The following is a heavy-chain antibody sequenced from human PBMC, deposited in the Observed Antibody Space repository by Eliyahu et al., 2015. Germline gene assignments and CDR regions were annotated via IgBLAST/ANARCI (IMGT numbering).Heavy chain of an antibody. V-gene: IGHV1-18*01. J-gene: IGHJ3*02. D-gene: IGHD3-22*01. CDR1: GYTFTSXG. CDR3: ASSSGYSSAVNAFDI. Sequence: QVQLVQSGAEVKKPGASXKVSCKAXGYTFTSXGISWVRQXPGQGLEWMGWISAYNGNTNXAQKLQGRVTMTTDTSTSTAYMELRSLRSDDTAVYYCASSSGYSSAVNAFDIWGQGTMVTVSS. CDR2: ISAYNGNT.